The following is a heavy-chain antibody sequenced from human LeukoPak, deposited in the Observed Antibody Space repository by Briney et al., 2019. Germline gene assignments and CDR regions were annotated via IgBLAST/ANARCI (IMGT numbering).Heavy chain of an antibody. CDR2: SYHSGST. Sequence: PSETLSLTCTVSGGSISSGGYYWSWMPQPPGKGLEWIGYSYHSGSTYYNPSLRSRVIISVDGSKNQFSLKLSSVTAADTAVYYCARAHDAYCSSTSCYSFDYWGQATLVTVPS. V-gene: IGHV4-30-2*01. CDR1: GGSISSGGYY. CDR3: ARAHDAYCSSTSCYSFDY. D-gene: IGHD2-2*01. J-gene: IGHJ4*02.